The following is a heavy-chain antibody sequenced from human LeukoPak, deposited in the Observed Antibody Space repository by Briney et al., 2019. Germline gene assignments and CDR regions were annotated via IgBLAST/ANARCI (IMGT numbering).Heavy chain of an antibody. D-gene: IGHD6-19*01. CDR1: GFTFSSYA. V-gene: IGHV3-23*01. CDR2: ISGSGGST. Sequence: GGSLRLSCAASGFTFSSYAMSWVRQAPGKGLEWVSAISGSGGSTYYADSVKGRFTISRHNSKNTLYLQMNSLRAEDTAVYYCASSEEIAVAGNYYYYYGMDVWGQGTTVTVSS. CDR3: ASSEEIAVAGNYYYYYGMDV. J-gene: IGHJ6*02.